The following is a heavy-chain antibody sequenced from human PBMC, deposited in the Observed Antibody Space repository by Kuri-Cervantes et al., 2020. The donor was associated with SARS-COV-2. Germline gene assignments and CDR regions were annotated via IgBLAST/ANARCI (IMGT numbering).Heavy chain of an antibody. Sequence: SLKISCSASGFTFSRHGMHWVRQAPGKGLEWVAVISYDGSNKYYADSVKGRFTISRDNSKNTLYLQMNSLRAEDTAVYYCAKAKGSYYDSSGYTVDYWGQGTLVTVSS. D-gene: IGHD3-22*01. CDR1: GFTFSRHG. J-gene: IGHJ4*02. CDR2: ISYDGSNK. V-gene: IGHV3-30*18. CDR3: AKAKGSYYDSSGYTVDY.